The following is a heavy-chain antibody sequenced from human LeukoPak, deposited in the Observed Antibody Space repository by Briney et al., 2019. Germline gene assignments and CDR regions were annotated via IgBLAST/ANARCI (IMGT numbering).Heavy chain of an antibody. CDR3: ARLRRRYFDL. J-gene: IGHJ2*01. CDR2: IYHSGST. CDR1: GGSISSGGYS. Sequence: SETLSLTCAVSGGSISSGGYSWSWIRQPPGKGLEWIGYIYHSGSTYYNPSLKSRVTISVDRSKNQFSLKLSSATAADTAVYYCARLRRRYFDLWGRGTLVTVSS. V-gene: IGHV4-30-2*01.